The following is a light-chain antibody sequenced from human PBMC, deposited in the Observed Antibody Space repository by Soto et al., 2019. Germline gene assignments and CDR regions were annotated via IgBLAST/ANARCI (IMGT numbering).Light chain of an antibody. Sequence: DIQMTQSPSTLSASVGDRVAITCRASQSISSWLAWYQQKPGKAPKLLIYKASSLKSRVPSRFSGSRSGTAFTPTISSLQHHDFATYYCQQYNTYPSITFGQGTRLEIK. CDR1: QSISSW. J-gene: IGKJ5*01. V-gene: IGKV1-5*03. CDR2: KAS. CDR3: QQYNTYPSIT.